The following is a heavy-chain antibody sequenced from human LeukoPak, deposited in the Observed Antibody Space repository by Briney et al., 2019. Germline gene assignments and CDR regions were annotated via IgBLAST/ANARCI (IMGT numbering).Heavy chain of an antibody. V-gene: IGHV1-69*01. Sequence: AASVKVSCKASGGAFSSSTFSWVRQAPGQGLEWMGGIVPMFGTANYAQNFQGRVTIIADESTSTAYMEVSSLRSEDTAVYYCASLAKDTSGRTFENWGQGTLVTVSS. CDR3: ASLAKDTSGRTFEN. J-gene: IGHJ4*02. CDR2: IVPMFGTA. CDR1: GGAFSSST. D-gene: IGHD3-10*01.